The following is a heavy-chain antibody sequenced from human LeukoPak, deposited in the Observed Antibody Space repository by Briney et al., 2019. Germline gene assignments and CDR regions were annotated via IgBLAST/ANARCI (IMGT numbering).Heavy chain of an antibody. CDR2: IYWNNDN. CDR3: ASSRYDILTGHYNFDY. CDR1: GFSISTRGVG. Sequence: SGPTLVKPTQTLTLTCTFSGFSISTRGVGVGWIRQPPGKAPEWLALIYWNNDNRYSPSLKSRLTITKDTSKNQVVLTMTNMDPVDTATYYCASSRYDILTGHYNFDYWGQGTLVTVSS. D-gene: IGHD3-9*01. J-gene: IGHJ4*02. V-gene: IGHV2-5*01.